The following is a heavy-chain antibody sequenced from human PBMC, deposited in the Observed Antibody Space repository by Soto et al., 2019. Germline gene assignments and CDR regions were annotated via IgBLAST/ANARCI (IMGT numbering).Heavy chain of an antibody. CDR3: VKDRWIDY. CDR2: ISSNGVST. J-gene: IGHJ4*02. Sequence: GGSLRLSCSVSGFTLITYAFHWVRQAPGKGLEYVSSISSNGVSTYYADSVKGRFTISRDNSKNTLYLQMSSLRAEDTAVYYCVKDRWIDYWGQGTLVTVSS. CDR1: GFTLITYA. D-gene: IGHD2-15*01. V-gene: IGHV3-64D*06.